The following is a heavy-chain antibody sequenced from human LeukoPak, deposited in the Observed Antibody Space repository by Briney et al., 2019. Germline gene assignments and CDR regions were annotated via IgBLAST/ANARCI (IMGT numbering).Heavy chain of an antibody. CDR1: GFTFSSYW. D-gene: IGHD2-21*02. CDR3: ARDAGDCGGDCPRWFDP. CDR2: INSDGGAT. Sequence: PGGSLRLSCAASGFTFSSYWVHWVRQAPGKGLVWVSRINSDGGATNYADSVKGRFTISRDNAKNTVDLQMNSLRGEDTAVYYCARDAGDCGGDCPRWFDPWGQGTLVTVSS. V-gene: IGHV3-74*01. J-gene: IGHJ5*02.